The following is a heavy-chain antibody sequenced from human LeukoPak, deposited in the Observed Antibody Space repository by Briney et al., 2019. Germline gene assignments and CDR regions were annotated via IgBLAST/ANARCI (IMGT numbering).Heavy chain of an antibody. CDR3: AKDAYSGFSSSYNMDS. CDR1: GYTVTGHY. D-gene: IGHD5-18*01. Sequence: GAAVKVSCKASGYTVTGHYLHWVRQAPGQGLEWMGWLNPNSGGTNYAQKFQGRVTMTRDTSINTAYIELNSLTSDDTAMYYCAKDAYSGFSSSYNMDSWGQGTLVTVSS. CDR2: LNPNSGGT. V-gene: IGHV1-2*02. J-gene: IGHJ4*02.